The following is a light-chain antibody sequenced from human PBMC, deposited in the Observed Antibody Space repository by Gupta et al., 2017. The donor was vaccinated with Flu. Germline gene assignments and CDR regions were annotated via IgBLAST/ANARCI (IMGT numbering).Light chain of an antibody. J-gene: IGKJ4*01. Sequence: EIVLTQSPATLSLSPGERATLSCRASQSVSSYLAWYQQKAGQSPRLLIYDSSGRATGIPTRFSGSGDGTDFTLTISSREPEDFAVYYCQQRSNGPPSLTFGGGTKVEIK. CDR1: QSVSSY. CDR3: QQRSNGPPSLT. CDR2: DSS. V-gene: IGKV3-11*01.